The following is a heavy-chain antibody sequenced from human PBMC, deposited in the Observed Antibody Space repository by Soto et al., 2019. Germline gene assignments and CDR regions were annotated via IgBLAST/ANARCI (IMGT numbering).Heavy chain of an antibody. V-gene: IGHV4-34*01. CDR1: GGSFSGYY. CDR2: INHSGST. Sequence: SETLSLTCAVYGGSFSGYYWSWIRQPPGKGLEWIGEINHSGSTNYNPSLKSRVTISVDTSKNQFSLKLGSVTAADTAVYYCAKSGYAYYYYYYMDVWGKGTTVTVSS. J-gene: IGHJ6*03. CDR3: AKSGYAYYYYYYMDV. D-gene: IGHD3-3*01.